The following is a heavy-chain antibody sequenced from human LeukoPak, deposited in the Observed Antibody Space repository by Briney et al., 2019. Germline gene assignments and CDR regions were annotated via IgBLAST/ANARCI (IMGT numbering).Heavy chain of an antibody. D-gene: IGHD3-3*02. V-gene: IGHV4-61*08. CDR1: GDSISGGDYY. CDR3: ALRSSIYDY. J-gene: IGHJ4*02. CDR2: IYYSGST. Sequence: SETLSLTCIVSGDSISGGDYYWSWIRQPPGKGLEWIGYIYYSGSTNYNPSLKSRVTISVDTSKNQFSLKLSSVTAADTAVYYCALRSSIYDYWGQGTLVTVSS.